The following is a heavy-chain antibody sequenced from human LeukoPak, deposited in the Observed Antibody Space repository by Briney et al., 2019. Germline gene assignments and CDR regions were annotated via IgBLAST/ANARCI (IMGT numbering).Heavy chain of an antibody. CDR3: ARHGTVVVPAAIGFDP. Sequence: SETLSLTCAVSGYSISSGYYWGWIRQPPGKGLEWIGSIYHSGSTYYNPSLKSRVTISVDTSKNQFSLKLSSVTAADTAVYYCARHGTVVVPAAIGFDPWGQGTLVTVSS. D-gene: IGHD2-2*01. CDR1: GYSISSGYY. V-gene: IGHV4-38-2*01. CDR2: IYHSGST. J-gene: IGHJ5*02.